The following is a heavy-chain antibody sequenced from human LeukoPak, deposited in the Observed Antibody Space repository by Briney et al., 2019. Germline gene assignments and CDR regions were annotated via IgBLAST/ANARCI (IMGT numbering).Heavy chain of an antibody. D-gene: IGHD1-26*01. CDR2: ISSSGTTM. J-gene: IGHJ4*02. CDR1: GFTFSDYY. CDR3: AREGRVGSTRTDY. Sequence: GGSLRLSCEASGFTFSDYYMSWIRQAPGKGLEWVSYISSSGTTMYYVDSVKGRFTISRDNAKNSLYLQMNSLRAEDTAMYYCAREGRVGSTRTDYWGQGTLVTVSS. V-gene: IGHV3-11*04.